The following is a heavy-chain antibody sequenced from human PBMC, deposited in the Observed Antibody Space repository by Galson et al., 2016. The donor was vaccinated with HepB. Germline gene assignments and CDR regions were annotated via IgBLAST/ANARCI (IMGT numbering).Heavy chain of an antibody. D-gene: IGHD3-9*01. Sequence: SLRLSCAASGFDFSSYRMNWVRQAPGKGLDWVATISSSSNFIYYADSVKGRFTISRDNAEDSLDLQMNSLRAEDTAVYFCAKSRSYDTYYYYAMDVWGQGAAVTVSS. CDR3: AKSRSYDTYYYYAMDV. CDR2: ISSSSNFI. CDR1: GFDFSSYR. V-gene: IGHV3-21*01. J-gene: IGHJ6*02.